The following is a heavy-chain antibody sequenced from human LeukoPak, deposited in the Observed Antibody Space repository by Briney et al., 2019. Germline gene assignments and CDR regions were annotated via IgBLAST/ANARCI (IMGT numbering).Heavy chain of an antibody. CDR3: ARETEKQWQY. CDR2: IYYSGST. Sequence: SETLSLTCTVSGGSINSNSYYWGWIRQPPGKGLEYIGSIYYSGSTYYNPSLKSRVTISVDTSKNQFSLKLRSVTAADTAVYHCARETEKQWQYWGQGTVVTVSS. J-gene: IGHJ4*03. D-gene: IGHD6-19*01. CDR1: GGSINSNSYY. V-gene: IGHV4-39*02.